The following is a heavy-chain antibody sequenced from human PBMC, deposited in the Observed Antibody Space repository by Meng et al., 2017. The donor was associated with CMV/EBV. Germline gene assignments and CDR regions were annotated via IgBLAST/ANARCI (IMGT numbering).Heavy chain of an antibody. CDR3: AKALNDFWSGYYTGLYYYYGMDV. CDR2: IWYDGSNK. D-gene: IGHD3-3*01. Sequence: GESLKISCAASGFTFSSYGMHWVRQAPGKGLEWVAVIWYDGSNKYYADSVKGRFTISRDNSKNTLYLQMNSLRAEDTAVYYCAKALNDFWSGYYTGLYYYYGMDVWGQGTTVIVSS. J-gene: IGHJ6*02. V-gene: IGHV3-33*06. CDR1: GFTFSSYG.